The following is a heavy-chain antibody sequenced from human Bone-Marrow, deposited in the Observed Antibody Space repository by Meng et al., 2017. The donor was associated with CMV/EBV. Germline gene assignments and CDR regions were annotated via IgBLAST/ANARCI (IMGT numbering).Heavy chain of an antibody. CDR1: GFTFSSYA. V-gene: IGHV3-30-3*01. CDR2: ISYDGSNK. D-gene: IGHD3-3*01. J-gene: IGHJ3*02. Sequence: GESLKISCAASGFTFSSYAMHWVRQAPGKGLEWVAVISYDGSNKYYADSVKGRFTISRDNSKNTLYLQMNSLRAEDTAVYYCARSPTIFGVVIMRGGAFDIWGQGTMVTVSS. CDR3: ARSPTIFGVVIMRGGAFDI.